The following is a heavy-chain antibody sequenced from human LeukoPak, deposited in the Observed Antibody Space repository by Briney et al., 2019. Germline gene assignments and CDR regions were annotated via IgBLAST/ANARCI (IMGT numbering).Heavy chain of an antibody. CDR2: IKTDGSEK. V-gene: IGHV3-7*01. CDR1: GFTFSSYW. CDR3: ARDSGDRTVDY. D-gene: IGHD3-10*01. J-gene: IGHJ4*02. Sequence: GGSLRLSCAASGFTFSSYWMSWVRQDPGKGLEWVANIKTDGSEKYYVDSVKGRFTISRDNAKNSLYLQMNSLRAEDTAVYYCARDSGDRTVDYWGQGALVTVSS.